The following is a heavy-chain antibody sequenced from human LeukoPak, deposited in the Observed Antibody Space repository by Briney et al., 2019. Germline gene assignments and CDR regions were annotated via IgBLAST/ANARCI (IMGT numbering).Heavy chain of an antibody. CDR3: ARVNYDSSGSWFDP. D-gene: IGHD3-22*01. V-gene: IGHV4-30-2*01. J-gene: IGHJ5*02. CDR2: IYHSGST. CDR1: GGSISSGGYS. Sequence: DPSQTLSLTCAVSGGSISSGGYSWSWIRQPPGKGLEWIGYIYHSGSTYYNPSLKSRVTISVDRSKNQFSLKLSSVTAADTAVYYCARVNYDSSGSWFDPWGQGTLVTASS.